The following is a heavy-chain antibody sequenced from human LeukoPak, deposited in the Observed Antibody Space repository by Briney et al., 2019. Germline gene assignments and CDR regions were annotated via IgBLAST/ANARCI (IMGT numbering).Heavy chain of an antibody. CDR2: IYSGGST. D-gene: IGHD3-10*01. CDR1: GFTFSSNY. Sequence: GGSLRLSCAASGFTFSSNYMSWVRQAPGKGLEWVSVIYSGGSTYYADSVKGRFTISRDNSKNTLYLQMNSLRAEDTAVYYCARDRWFGEFTFDYWGQGTLVTVSS. CDR3: ARDRWFGEFTFDY. V-gene: IGHV3-66*01. J-gene: IGHJ4*02.